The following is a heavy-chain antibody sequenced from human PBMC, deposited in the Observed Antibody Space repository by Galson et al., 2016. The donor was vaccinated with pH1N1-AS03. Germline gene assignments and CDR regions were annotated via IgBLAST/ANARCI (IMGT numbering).Heavy chain of an antibody. CDR3: ARDSGRDTWTAYSFAS. V-gene: IGHV3-23*01. CDR2: ITGTSGTT. D-gene: IGHD1-1*01. J-gene: IGHJ4*02. Sequence: SLRLSCAASGFIFTSYTMHWVRQAPGKGLEWVATITGTSGTTYYADSVKGRFTVSRENSRNTLYLQMNNLRAEDSALYYCARDSGRDTWTAYSFASWGQGALVTVSS. CDR1: GFIFTSYT.